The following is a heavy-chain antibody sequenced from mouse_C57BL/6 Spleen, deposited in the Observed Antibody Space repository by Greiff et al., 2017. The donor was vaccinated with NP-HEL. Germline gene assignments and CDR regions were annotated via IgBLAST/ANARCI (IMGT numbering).Heavy chain of an antibody. CDR3: TYRNYVAY. CDR2: IDPENGDT. Sequence: EVKVVESGAELVRPGASVKLSCTASGFNIKDDYMHWVKQRPEQGLEWIGWIDPENGDTEYASKFQGKATITADTSSNTAYLQLSSLTSEDTAVYYCTYRNYVAYWGQGTLVTVSA. D-gene: IGHD2-1*01. V-gene: IGHV14-4*01. J-gene: IGHJ3*01. CDR1: GFNIKDDY.